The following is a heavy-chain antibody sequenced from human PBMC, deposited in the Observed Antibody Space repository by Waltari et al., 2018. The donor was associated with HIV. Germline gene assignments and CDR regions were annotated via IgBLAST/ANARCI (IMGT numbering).Heavy chain of an antibody. J-gene: IGHJ4*02. CDR1: SDAITNDS. V-gene: IGHV4-59*01. D-gene: IGHD3-10*01. CDR3: ARGRRWLQFHGHYYFDY. Sequence: QVQLQESGPGLVKPSETLSLTCNASSDAITNDSWNWIRQPPGKELEWIGYISYSGSTKYGPSLKSRVTMSLVSSKNQFSLKLRSVTAADTAVYFCARGRRWLQFHGHYYFDYWGQGTLVTVSS. CDR2: ISYSGST.